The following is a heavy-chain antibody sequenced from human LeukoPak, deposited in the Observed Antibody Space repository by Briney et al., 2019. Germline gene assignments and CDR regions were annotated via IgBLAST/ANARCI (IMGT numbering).Heavy chain of an antibody. Sequence: GGSRRLSWAASGLTFSSYWMHWVGQAPGKGVLWISRITSDGSTTSYADSVKGRFTISRDNAKSTLYLQMNSLRVEDTAVYYCARGNSHAFDIWGQGTMVTDSS. CDR2: ITSDGSTT. CDR3: ARGNSHAFDI. D-gene: IGHD3-10*01. CDR1: GLTFSSYW. J-gene: IGHJ3*02. V-gene: IGHV3-74*01.